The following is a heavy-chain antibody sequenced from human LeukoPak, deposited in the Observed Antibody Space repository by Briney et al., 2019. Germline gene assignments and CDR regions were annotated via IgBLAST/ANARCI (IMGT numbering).Heavy chain of an antibody. V-gene: IGHV3-30*02. D-gene: IGHD3-3*01. CDR1: GFTFSSYG. J-gene: IGHJ5*02. CDR3: ARDAEVGTLFGVLSRYNWFDP. CDR2: IRYDGSNK. Sequence: GGSLRLSRAASGFTFSSYGMHWVRQAPGKGLEWVAFIRYDGSNKYYADSVKGRFTISRDNSKSTLYLQMNSLRAEDTAVYYCARDAEVGTLFGVLSRYNWFDPWGQGALVTVSS.